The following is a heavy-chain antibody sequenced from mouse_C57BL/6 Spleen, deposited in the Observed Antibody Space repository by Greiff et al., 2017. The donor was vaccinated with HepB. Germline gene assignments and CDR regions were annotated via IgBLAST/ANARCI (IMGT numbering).Heavy chain of an antibody. J-gene: IGHJ1*03. D-gene: IGHD1-1*01. CDR3: AGYYYGSSYSYWYFDV. CDR1: GYTFTSYW. V-gene: IGHV1-50*01. CDR2: IDPSDSYT. Sequence: VQLQQPGAELVKPGASVKLSCKASGYTFTSYWMQWVKQRPGQGLEWIGEIDPSDSYTNYNQKFKGKATLTVDTSSSTAYMQLSSLTSEDSAVYYCAGYYYGSSYSYWYFDVWGTGTTVTVSS.